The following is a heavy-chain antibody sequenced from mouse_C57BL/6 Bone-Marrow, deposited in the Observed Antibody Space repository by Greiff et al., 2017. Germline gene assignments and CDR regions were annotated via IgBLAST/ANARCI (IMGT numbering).Heavy chain of an antibody. CDR3: ASLGGFAY. D-gene: IGHD4-1*01. J-gene: IGHJ3*01. Sequence: EVKVVESGGGLVKPGGSLKLSCAASGFTFSSYAMSWVRQTPEKRLEWVATISDGGSYTYYPDKVKGRFTISRDKAKNNLYLQMSHLKSEDTAMYYCASLGGFAYWGQGTLVTVSA. CDR2: ISDGGSYT. CDR1: GFTFSSYA. V-gene: IGHV5-4*03.